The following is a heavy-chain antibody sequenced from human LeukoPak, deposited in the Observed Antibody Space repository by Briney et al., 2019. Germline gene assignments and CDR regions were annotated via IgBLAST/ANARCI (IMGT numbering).Heavy chain of an antibody. V-gene: IGHV3-30*01. CDR3: ARDFYYSSGYRFDY. Sequence: PGGSLRLSCAASGFTLSSYAMHWVRQAPGEGLEWVAVISYDGSNKFYADSVKGRLTISRDNSENTLYLQINSQRAEDTSVYYCARDFYYSSGYRFDYWGQGSLVTVSS. CDR2: ISYDGSNK. J-gene: IGHJ4*02. CDR1: GFTLSSYA. D-gene: IGHD3-22*01.